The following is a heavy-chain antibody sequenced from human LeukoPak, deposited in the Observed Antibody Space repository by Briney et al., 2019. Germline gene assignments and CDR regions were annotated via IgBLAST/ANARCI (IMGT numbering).Heavy chain of an antibody. CDR2: INHSGST. Sequence: SETLSLTCAVYDESISGYYWSWIRQPPGKGLEWIGEINHSGSTNYNPSLKSRVTISIDTSKNQFSLKLSSVTAADTAVYYCARFSSRQLVDYWGQGTLVTVSS. D-gene: IGHD6-13*01. CDR1: DESISGYY. J-gene: IGHJ4*02. CDR3: ARFSSRQLVDY. V-gene: IGHV4-34*01.